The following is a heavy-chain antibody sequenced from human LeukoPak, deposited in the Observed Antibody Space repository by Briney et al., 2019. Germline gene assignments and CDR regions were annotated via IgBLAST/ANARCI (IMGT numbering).Heavy chain of an antibody. J-gene: IGHJ4*02. Sequence: TGGSLRLSCAASGFTFTNDWMSWVRQAPGKGLEWVANVKEDGTTKQYVDSVKGRFTISRDNAKNSLYLQMDRLRAEDTALYYLVSQEVVPHWGQGNLGSVSS. V-gene: IGHV3-7*01. CDR2: VKEDGTTK. CDR3: VSQEVVPH. D-gene: IGHD2-15*01. CDR1: GFTFTNDW.